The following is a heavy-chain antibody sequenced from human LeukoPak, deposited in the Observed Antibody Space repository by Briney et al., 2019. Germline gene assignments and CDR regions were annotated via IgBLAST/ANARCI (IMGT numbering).Heavy chain of an antibody. CDR2: TFQGGGEI. CDR3: ATYRQVMLPFES. CDR1: GFTFSDFA. D-gene: IGHD5-18*01. J-gene: IGHJ4*02. V-gene: IGHV3-23*01. Sequence: GGSLRLSCAASGFTFSDFAMIWVRQPPGKGLEWVSSTFQGGGEIHYADSVRGRLTISRDNSRSTLFLQMNSLRGEDTAIYYCATYRQVMLPFESWGQGTLVTVSS.